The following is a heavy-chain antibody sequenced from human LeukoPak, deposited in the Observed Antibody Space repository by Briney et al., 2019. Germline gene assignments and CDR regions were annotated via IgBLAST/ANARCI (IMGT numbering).Heavy chain of an antibody. V-gene: IGHV1-2*02. CDR1: GYTFTVYY. D-gene: IGHD6-19*01. CDR2: INPNSGGT. CDR3: ARSDSSGWHDY. Sequence: ASVKVSFMASGYTFTVYYMQWVRQAPGQGLEWMGWINPNSGGTNYAQKFQGRVTMTRDTSISTAYMELSRLSSDDSAVYYCARSDSSGWHDYSGPGTLVTVSS. J-gene: IGHJ4*03.